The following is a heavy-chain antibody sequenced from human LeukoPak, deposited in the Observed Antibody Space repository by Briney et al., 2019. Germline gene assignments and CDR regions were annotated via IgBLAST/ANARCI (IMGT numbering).Heavy chain of an antibody. V-gene: IGHV4-39*07. CDR2: MYYSGST. J-gene: IGHJ4*02. D-gene: IGHD6-13*01. CDR1: GDSFSSGSYY. CDR3: ARGQQLVLS. Sequence: SETLSLTCSVSGDSFSSGSYYWGWIRQPPGKGLEWIGSMYYSGSTYYNPSLKSRVTISVDTSKNQFSLKLSSVTAADTAVYYCARGQQLVLSWGQGTLVTVSS.